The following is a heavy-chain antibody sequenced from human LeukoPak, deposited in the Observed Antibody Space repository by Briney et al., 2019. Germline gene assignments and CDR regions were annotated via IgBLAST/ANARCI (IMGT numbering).Heavy chain of an antibody. J-gene: IGHJ4*02. CDR3: ARGRQQLVPFDY. CDR2: INHSGST. V-gene: IGHV4-34*01. Sequence: PGGSLILSCAASGFTFSGYYMSWIRQPPGKGLEWIGEINHSGSTNYNPSLKSRVTISVDTSKNQFSLKLSSVTAADTAVYYCARGRQQLVPFDYWGQGTLVTVSS. D-gene: IGHD6-13*01. CDR1: GFTFSGYY.